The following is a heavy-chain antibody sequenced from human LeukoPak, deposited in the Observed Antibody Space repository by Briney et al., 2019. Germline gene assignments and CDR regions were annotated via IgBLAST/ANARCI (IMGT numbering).Heavy chain of an antibody. J-gene: IGHJ4*02. Sequence: GGSLRLSCAASGFNFRSYGMTWIRQAPGKGLEWVSAISGVGESTYYADSVKGRFSISRDNSKNTVYLQMSGLRLDDTAVYFCVKVGGGDLGSSSWHYFDYWGQGALVTVSS. V-gene: IGHV3-23*01. CDR3: VKVGGGDLGSSSWHYFDY. CDR1: GFNFRSYG. D-gene: IGHD3-10*01. CDR2: ISGVGEST.